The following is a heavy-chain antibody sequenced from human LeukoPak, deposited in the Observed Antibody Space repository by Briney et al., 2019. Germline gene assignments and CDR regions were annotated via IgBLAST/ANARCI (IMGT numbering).Heavy chain of an antibody. D-gene: IGHD1-14*01. CDR2: ISGSGDST. Sequence: SLRLXCTASXFIFDTHTLTWVRQAPGKGLEWVASISGSGDSTNYGDSVKGRFTIPRDNFKRTVHLEMSNLRADDTAMYYCVRRAAVRGMDFWGLGTTVIVSS. J-gene: IGHJ6*02. V-gene: IGHV3-23*01. CDR3: VRRAAVRGMDF. CDR1: XFIFDTHT.